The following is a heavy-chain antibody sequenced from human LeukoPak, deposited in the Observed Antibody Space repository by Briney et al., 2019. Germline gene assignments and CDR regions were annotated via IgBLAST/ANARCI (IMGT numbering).Heavy chain of an antibody. Sequence: PSQTLSLTYTVSGGSISSGGYYWSWIRQHPGKGLEWIGYIYYSGSTYYNPSLKSRVTISVDTSKNQFSLKLSSVTAADTAVYYCARYLQTPRSSGYYYPYFDYWGQGTLVTISS. CDR3: ARYLQTPRSSGYYYPYFDY. D-gene: IGHD3-22*01. CDR2: IYYSGST. V-gene: IGHV4-31*03. J-gene: IGHJ4*02. CDR1: GGSISSGGYY.